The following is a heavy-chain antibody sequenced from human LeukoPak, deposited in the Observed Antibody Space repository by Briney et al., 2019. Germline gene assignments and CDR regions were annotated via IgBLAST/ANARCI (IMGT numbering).Heavy chain of an antibody. D-gene: IGHD2-2*01. CDR1: GGSISSGDYY. V-gene: IGHV4-30-4*01. CDR2: IYYSGST. J-gene: IGHJ4*02. CDR3: ARRTLVVPAAII. Sequence: PSQTLSLTCTVSGGSISSGDYYWSWIRQPPGKGLEWIGYIYYSGSTYYNPSLKSRVTISVDTSKNQFSLKLSSVTAADTAVYYCARRTLVVPAAIIWGQGTLVTVSS.